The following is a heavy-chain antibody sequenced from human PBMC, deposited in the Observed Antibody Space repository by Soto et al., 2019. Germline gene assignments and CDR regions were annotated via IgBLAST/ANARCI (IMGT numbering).Heavy chain of an antibody. CDR1: GFTVNGNY. CDR3: ARKTTALRGGY. CDR2: IYGGNST. V-gene: IGHV3-53*01. D-gene: IGHD4-17*01. Sequence: EEQLVESGGGLIQPGGSLRLSCAASGFTVNGNYMTWVRQDPGKGLEWVSVIYGGNSTSYADSVKGRFTISRDNSKNTLYLQMNSLRAEDTAVYYCARKTTALRGGYWGQGTLVTVSS. J-gene: IGHJ4*02.